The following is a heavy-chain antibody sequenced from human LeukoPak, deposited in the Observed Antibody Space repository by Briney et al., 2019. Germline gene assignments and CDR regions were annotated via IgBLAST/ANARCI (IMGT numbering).Heavy chain of an antibody. J-gene: IGHJ6*02. CDR1: GFTFSSSA. V-gene: IGHV3-23*01. D-gene: IGHD2-15*01. Sequence: GGSLRLSCAASGFTFSSSAMSWVRQAPGKGLEWVSAISNNGGYTYYADSVQGRFTISRDNSKSTLCLQTNSLRAEDTAVYYCAKNLYCGGGSCYPSALGMDVWGQGTTVTVSS. CDR3: AKNLYCGGGSCYPSALGMDV. CDR2: ISNNGGYT.